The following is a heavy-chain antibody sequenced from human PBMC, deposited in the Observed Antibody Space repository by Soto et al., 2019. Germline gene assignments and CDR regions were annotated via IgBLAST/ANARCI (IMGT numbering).Heavy chain of an antibody. J-gene: IGHJ5*02. CDR1: GFAFTNAG. V-gene: IGHV3-15*01. CDR2: ILRKSDGETT. CDR3: TCPHST. Sequence: EVQVVESGGDVVKPGESLKLSCATSGFAFTNAGMTWVRQAPGKGLEWVGRILRKSDGETTHYAAPVKGRFTISRDEVKTALYLHMNSLITEDTAEYYCTCPHSTWGQGTPVPVSS. D-gene: IGHD3-22*01.